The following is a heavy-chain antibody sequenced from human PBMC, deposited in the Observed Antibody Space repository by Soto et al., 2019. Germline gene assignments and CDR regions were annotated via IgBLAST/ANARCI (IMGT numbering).Heavy chain of an antibody. Sequence: SETLSGTGAVSFRSISSSNWWSCVRQPPGKGLEWIGEIYHSVSTNYNPSLKSRVTISVNKSKHQFSLKLSSVTAADTAVYYCAMLDLGYCSGGSCYGGWFDPWGQGTLGTVSS. CDR3: AMLDLGYCSGGSCYGGWFDP. D-gene: IGHD2-15*01. V-gene: IGHV4-4*02. J-gene: IGHJ5*02. CDR2: IYHSVST. CDR1: FRSISSSNW.